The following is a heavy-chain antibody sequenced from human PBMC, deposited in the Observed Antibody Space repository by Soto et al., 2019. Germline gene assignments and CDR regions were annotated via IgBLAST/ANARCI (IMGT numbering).Heavy chain of an antibody. CDR3: AKNGQLPYYYSGMDV. CDR1: GYTITRYG. V-gene: IGHV1-18*01. CDR2: ISGYNGDT. J-gene: IGHJ6*02. D-gene: IGHD1-1*01. Sequence: QGQLVQSGPEVKKPGASVKVSCKASGYTITRYGIIWVRQAPGQGLEWMGWISGYNGDTNYAQKVQGRVTMTIDTSTSTAYMELRSLTSDDTAIYYCAKNGQLPYYYSGMDVWGQGTTVTVSS.